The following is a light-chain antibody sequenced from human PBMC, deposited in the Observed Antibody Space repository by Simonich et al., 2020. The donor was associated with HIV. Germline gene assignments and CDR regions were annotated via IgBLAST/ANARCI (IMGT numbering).Light chain of an antibody. J-gene: IGKJ2*01. CDR3: QQSYSIPYT. Sequence: DSQMTQSPSTLSASVGDRVTITCRASQSINTYLHWYQLKPGKAPKLLIYAASSLQSGVPSRFSGSGSGTEFTLTISSLQPEDFATYYCQQSYSIPYTFGQGTKLEIK. V-gene: IGKV1-39*01. CDR1: QSINTY. CDR2: AAS.